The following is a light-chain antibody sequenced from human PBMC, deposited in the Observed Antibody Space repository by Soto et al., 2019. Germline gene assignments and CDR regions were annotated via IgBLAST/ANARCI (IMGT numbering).Light chain of an antibody. CDR1: SSNTGSNS. CDR2: EGS. V-gene: IGLV1-44*01. CDR3: SSYAGSSSFPFV. J-gene: IGLJ1*01. Sequence: QAALPQPPQASGPPGRMVTISCSDRSSNTGSNSVNWYQQLPGTAPKLIIYEGSERPSGISNRFSGSKSGNTASLTISGLQSEDEADYYCSSYAGSSSFPFVFGTG.